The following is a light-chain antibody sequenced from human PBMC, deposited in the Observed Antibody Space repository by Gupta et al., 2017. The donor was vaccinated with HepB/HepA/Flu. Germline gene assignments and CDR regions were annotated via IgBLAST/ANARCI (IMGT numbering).Light chain of an antibody. V-gene: IGKV3-20*01. CDR1: ESVSSSY. Sequence: IVLTQSPGTLSLSPGERATLSCRASESVSSSYLAWYQQKPGQAPRLLIYAASSRATGIPDRFSGSGSGTDFTLTISRLEPEDFAVYYCQQSSSSLFTFGPGTKVDI. J-gene: IGKJ3*01. CDR2: AAS. CDR3: QQSSSSLFT.